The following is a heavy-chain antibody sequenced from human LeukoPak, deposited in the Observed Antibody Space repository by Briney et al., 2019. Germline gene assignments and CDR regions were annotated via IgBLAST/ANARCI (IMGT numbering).Heavy chain of an antibody. D-gene: IGHD3-9*01. CDR3: TKGGFKYFDWSYFDY. Sequence: GGSLRLSRAASGFTFSSYAIYWVRQAPGKGLEWVALISYDGSYPYSADSVRGRFTISRDNSRNSLYLQMNSLRAEDTAFYYCTKGGFKYFDWSYFDYWGQGTLVTVSS. J-gene: IGHJ4*02. CDR2: ISYDGSYP. CDR1: GFTFSSYA. V-gene: IGHV3-30*18.